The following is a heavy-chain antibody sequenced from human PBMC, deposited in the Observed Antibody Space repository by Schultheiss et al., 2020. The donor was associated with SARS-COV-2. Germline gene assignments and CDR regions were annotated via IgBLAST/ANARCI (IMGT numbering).Heavy chain of an antibody. D-gene: IGHD1-1*01. Sequence: GGSLRLSCASSGLTVSSNYMSWVRQAPGKGLEWVSVIYGGGNTYYADSVKGRFTISRDNSKNTLYLHMNSLKAGDTAVYYCAKDLHWYGMDVWGQGTTVTVSS. V-gene: IGHV3-66*01. J-gene: IGHJ6*02. CDR3: AKDLHWYGMDV. CDR1: GLTVSSNY. CDR2: IYGGGNT.